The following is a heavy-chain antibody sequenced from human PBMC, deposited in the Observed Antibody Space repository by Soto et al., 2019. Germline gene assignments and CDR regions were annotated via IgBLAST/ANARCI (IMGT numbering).Heavy chain of an antibody. D-gene: IGHD6-25*01. V-gene: IGHV3-23*01. Sequence: EVQLLESGGGLVQPGGSLRLSCAASGFTFSTYAMAWVRQAPGKGLEWVSSISSSSGSTFYADSVKGRFTISRDNSENTLSLQMNSLRAEDTAVYYCVKQPLKVPLRFDYWGQGTLVTVSS. CDR2: ISSSSGST. CDR3: VKQPLKVPLRFDY. CDR1: GFTFSTYA. J-gene: IGHJ4*02.